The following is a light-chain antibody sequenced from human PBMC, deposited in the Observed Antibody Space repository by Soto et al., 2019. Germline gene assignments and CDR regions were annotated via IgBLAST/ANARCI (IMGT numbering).Light chain of an antibody. V-gene: IGKV3-20*01. J-gene: IGKJ4*01. CDR1: QSVSSTY. CDR3: QQYESSPTT. CDR2: GAS. Sequence: EIVLTQSPGTLSLSPGERATLSCRASQSVSSTYLAWYQQKPGQAPRLLIYGASSRATGIPDRFSGSGSGTDFTLTISRLEPEDFAVYYCQQYESSPTTFGGGTKVAIK.